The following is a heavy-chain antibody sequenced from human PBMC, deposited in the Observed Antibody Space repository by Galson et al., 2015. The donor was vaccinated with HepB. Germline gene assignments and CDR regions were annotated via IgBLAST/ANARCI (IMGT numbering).Heavy chain of an antibody. CDR3: ARDVMATSASREYPTRTNWFDP. CDR1: GGTFSSYA. Sequence: SVKVSCKASGGTFSSYAISWVRQAPGQGLEWMGRIIPILGIANYAQKFQGRVTITADKSTSTAYMELSSLRSEDTAVYYCARDVMATSASREYPTRTNWFDPWGQGTLVTVSS. D-gene: IGHD5-24*01. V-gene: IGHV1-69*04. CDR2: IIPILGIA. J-gene: IGHJ5*02.